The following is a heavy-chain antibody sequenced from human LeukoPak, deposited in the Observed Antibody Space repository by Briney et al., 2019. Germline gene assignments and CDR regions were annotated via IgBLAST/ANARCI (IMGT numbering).Heavy chain of an antibody. V-gene: IGHV4-30-2*01. D-gene: IGHD3-22*01. CDR1: GASVSSIGYS. J-gene: IGHJ3*02. CDR3: ARNSYYDSSGEGAFDI. Sequence: SETLSLTCGVSGASVSSIGYSWSWIRQPPGRGLEWIGYIYQSGSTSYNPSLQSRVTISIDRSKNQFSLKLSSVTAADTAVYCCARNSYYDSSGEGAFDIWGQGTMVTVSS. CDR2: IYQSGST.